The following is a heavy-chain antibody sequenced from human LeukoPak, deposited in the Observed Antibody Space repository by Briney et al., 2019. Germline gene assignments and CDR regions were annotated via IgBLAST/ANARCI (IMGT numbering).Heavy chain of an antibody. D-gene: IGHD2-15*01. CDR2: ISGNGGST. CDR1: GFIFSRYD. J-gene: IGHJ4*02. Sequence: GGSLRLSCAASGFIFSRYDMRWVRQVPGKGLEWVTAISGNGGSTHYADSVKGRFSISRDNSKNTLFLQMNSPTAEDTGVYYCAKARSAVVEAATNYWGQGTRVTVSS. CDR3: AKARSAVVEAATNY. V-gene: IGHV3-23*01.